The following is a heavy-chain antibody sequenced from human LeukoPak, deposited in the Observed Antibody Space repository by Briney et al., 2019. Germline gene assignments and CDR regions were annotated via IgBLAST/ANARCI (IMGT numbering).Heavy chain of an antibody. CDR1: GGSISSYY. V-gene: IGHV4-4*09. D-gene: IGHD3-16*01. CDR3: ARHGSSGTLWGSYFDY. J-gene: IGHJ4*02. Sequence: PSETLSLTCTVSGGSISSYYWSWIREPPGKGLEWIGYIYTSGSTNYNPSLKSRVTISVDTSKNQFSLKLSSVTAADTAVYYCARHGSSGTLWGSYFDYWGQGTLVTVSS. CDR2: IYTSGST.